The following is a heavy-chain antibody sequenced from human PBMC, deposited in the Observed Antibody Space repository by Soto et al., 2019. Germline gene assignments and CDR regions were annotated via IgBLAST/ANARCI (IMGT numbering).Heavy chain of an antibody. CDR2: IYYSGST. Sequence: SETLSLTCTVSGGSISSYYWSWIRQPPGKGLEWIGHIYYSGSTNYNPSLKSRVTISVDTSKNQFSLKLSSVTAADTAVYYCARHVPYCSDTSHCAYGMDVWGQGTTVTVS. V-gene: IGHV4-59*08. D-gene: IGHD2-2*01. CDR1: GGSISSYY. J-gene: IGHJ6*02. CDR3: ARHVPYCSDTSHCAYGMDV.